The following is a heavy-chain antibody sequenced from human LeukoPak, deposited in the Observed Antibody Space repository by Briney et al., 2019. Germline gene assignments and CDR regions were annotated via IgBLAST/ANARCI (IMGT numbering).Heavy chain of an antibody. D-gene: IGHD6-13*01. CDR2: INHSGST. CDR3: ASGRHSWQF. CDR1: GLSFSGYY. Sequence: SETLSLTCAVYGLSFSGYYWSWIRQPPGKGLEWIGEINHSGSTKYNPCLKSRFTISVDTSKNQYTLKLSSVAAAETAVYYCASGRHSWQFWGQGTLVTVSS. V-gene: IGHV4-34*01. J-gene: IGHJ4*02.